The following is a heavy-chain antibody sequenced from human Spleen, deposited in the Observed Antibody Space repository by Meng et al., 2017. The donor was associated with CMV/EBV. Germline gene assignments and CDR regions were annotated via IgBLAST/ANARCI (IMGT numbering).Heavy chain of an antibody. CDR3: ARGGGGSYEVYYFDY. J-gene: IGHJ4*02. V-gene: IGHV3-30*04. CDR2: ISYDGSNK. Sequence: GESLKISCAASGFTFSSYAMHWVRQAPGKGLEWVAVISYDGSNKYYADSVKGRFTISRDNSKNTLYLQMNSLRAEDTAVYYCARGGGGSYEVYYFDYWGQGTLVTVSS. CDR1: GFTFSSYA. D-gene: IGHD1-26*01.